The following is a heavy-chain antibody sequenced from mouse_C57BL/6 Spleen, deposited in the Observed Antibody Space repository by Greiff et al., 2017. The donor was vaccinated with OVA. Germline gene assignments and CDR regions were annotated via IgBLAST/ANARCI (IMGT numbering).Heavy chain of an antibody. V-gene: IGHV5-16*01. CDR1: GFTFSDYY. J-gene: IGHJ2*01. Sequence: EVMLVESEGGLVQPGSSMKLSCTASGFTFSDYYMAWVRQVPEMGLEWVANINYDGSSTYYLDSFKSRFIISRDNAKNILYLQMSSLTSEDTATNYCARGRITTFDYWGQGTTLTVSS. D-gene: IGHD1-1*01. CDR2: INYDGSST. CDR3: ARGRITTFDY.